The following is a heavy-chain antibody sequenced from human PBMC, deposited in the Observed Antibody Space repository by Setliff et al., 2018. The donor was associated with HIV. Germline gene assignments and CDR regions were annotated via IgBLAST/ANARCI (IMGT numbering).Heavy chain of an antibody. CDR2: MNPNSGNT. CDR3: ARAPANEYFQH. Sequence: ASVKVSCKASGFTFTSSAMQWVRQATGQGLEWMGWMNPNSGNTGYAQKFQGRVTMTRNTSISTAYMELSSLRSEDTAVYYCARAPANEYFQHWGKGTTVTVSS. CDR1: GFTFTSSA. D-gene: IGHD2-2*01. J-gene: IGHJ6*04. V-gene: IGHV1-8*02.